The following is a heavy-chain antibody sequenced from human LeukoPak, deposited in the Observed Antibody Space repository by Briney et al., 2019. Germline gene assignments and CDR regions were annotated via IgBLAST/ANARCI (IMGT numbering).Heavy chain of an antibody. CDR2: IYYSGST. Sequence: PSETLSLTCTVSGGSISSYYWSWIRQPPGKGLEWIGSIYYSGSTYYNPSLKSRVTISVDTSKNQFSLKLSSVTAADTAVYYCARSTVTTYLGAYYYYYGMDVWGQGTTVTVSS. CDR1: GGSISSYY. V-gene: IGHV4-39*01. J-gene: IGHJ6*02. D-gene: IGHD4-17*01. CDR3: ARSTVTTYLGAYYYYYGMDV.